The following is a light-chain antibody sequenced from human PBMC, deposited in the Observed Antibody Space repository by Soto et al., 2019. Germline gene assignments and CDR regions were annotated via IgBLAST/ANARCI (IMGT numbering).Light chain of an antibody. V-gene: IGKV4-1*01. J-gene: IGKJ1*01. Sequence: DIVMTQSPDSLDVSLGERATFNCKFSQSVLYSSNNNNYLAWYQQKPGQPPKLLIYWASTRESGVPDRFSGSGSGTDFTLPISSLQAEDVAVYYCHQYYSSPTFGQGTKVEIK. CDR3: HQYYSSPT. CDR2: WAS. CDR1: QSVLYSSNNNNY.